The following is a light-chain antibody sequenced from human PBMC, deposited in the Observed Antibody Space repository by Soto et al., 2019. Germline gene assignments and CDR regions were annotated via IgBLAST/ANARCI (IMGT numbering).Light chain of an antibody. CDR1: QNIRNY. CDR2: ASS. Sequence: DIQMTKSPSSLSSSIGDRVTITCPASQNIRNYLHCYQQKPGQAPNLLIYASSSLRGRFPSRLRGSGSGTEFTLNISSLEHEDFATYYCQQGHTLPYSFGQGTNLGI. J-gene: IGKJ2*03. V-gene: IGKV1-39*01. CDR3: QQGHTLPYS.